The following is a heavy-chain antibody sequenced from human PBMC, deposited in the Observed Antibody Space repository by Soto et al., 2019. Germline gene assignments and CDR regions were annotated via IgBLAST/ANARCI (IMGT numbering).Heavy chain of an antibody. D-gene: IGHD2-21*01. Sequence: QVQLVQSGAEVKKPGSSVKISCRASGDTFSSYTVNWLRQAPGRGLEWMGRIIPVLGTTDYAQTFRGLLSITADKSSNTVNMELGSLRSEDTAVYYCARRRYCGYDCYHKHYYGMDVWGQGTTVTVAS. CDR2: IIPVLGTT. J-gene: IGHJ6*02. V-gene: IGHV1-69*08. CDR3: ARRRYCGYDCYHKHYYGMDV. CDR1: GDTFSSYT.